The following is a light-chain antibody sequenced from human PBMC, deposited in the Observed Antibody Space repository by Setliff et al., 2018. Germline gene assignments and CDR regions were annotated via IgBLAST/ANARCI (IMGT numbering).Light chain of an antibody. CDR1: RSNVGPNT. Sequence: QSVLTQPPYASGAPGQRVTISCSGSRSNVGPNTVDWYQQLPGTAPKLLLFGNSQRPSGVPDRFSGSKSGTTASLVISGLQSEDEADYYCATWDDGLNGAVFGGGTKVTVL. V-gene: IGLV1-44*01. J-gene: IGLJ2*01. CDR2: GNS. CDR3: ATWDDGLNGAV.